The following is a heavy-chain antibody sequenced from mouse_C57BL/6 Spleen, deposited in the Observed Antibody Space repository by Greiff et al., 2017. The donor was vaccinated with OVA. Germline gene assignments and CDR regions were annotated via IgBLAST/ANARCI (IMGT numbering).Heavy chain of an antibody. Sequence: EVMLVESGGGLVKPGGSLKLSCAASGFTFSDYGMHWVRQAPEKGLEWVAYISSGSSTIYYADTVKGRFTISRDNAKNTLFLQMTSLRSEDTAMYYCARGRDYGSSYRDYYAMDYWGQGTSVTVSS. J-gene: IGHJ4*01. CDR2: ISSGSSTI. D-gene: IGHD1-1*01. CDR3: ARGRDYGSSYRDYYAMDY. CDR1: GFTFSDYG. V-gene: IGHV5-17*01.